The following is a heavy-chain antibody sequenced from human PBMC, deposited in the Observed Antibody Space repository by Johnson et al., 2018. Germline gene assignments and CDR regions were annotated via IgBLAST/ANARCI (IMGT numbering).Heavy chain of an antibody. J-gene: IGHJ6*04. CDR2: ISYAGSNK. D-gene: IGHD2-21*01. Sequence: QVQLLESGGGVVQPGRSLRLSCAASGFPFSSYGMHWVRQAPGKGLEWVAVISYAGSNKYYADSVKGRFTISRDNSKNTLYLQMNSLGAEDRAVYYCAREPKSVLWSLDQQDVWGKGTTVTVSS. V-gene: IGHV3-30*03. CDR3: AREPKSVLWSLDQQDV. CDR1: GFPFSSYG.